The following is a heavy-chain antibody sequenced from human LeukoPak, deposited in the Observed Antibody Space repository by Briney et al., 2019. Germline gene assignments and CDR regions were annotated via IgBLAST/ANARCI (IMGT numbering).Heavy chain of an antibody. CDR2: VDPDGVT. CDR3: TKGTFDH. V-gene: IGHV3-53*01. CDR1: GFTVSINY. Sequence: GGSLRLSCVGSGFTVSINYMSWVRQAPGKGLEWVSFVDPDGVTSYAYSVKGRFTISRDNSKNIMYLQLTTLRAEDTAIYYCTKGTFDHWGQGTLVTVSS. J-gene: IGHJ3*01.